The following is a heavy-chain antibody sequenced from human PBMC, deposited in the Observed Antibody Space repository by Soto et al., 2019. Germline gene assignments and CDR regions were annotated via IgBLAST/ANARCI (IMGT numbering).Heavy chain of an antibody. D-gene: IGHD5-12*01. CDR1: GFTFSSYW. V-gene: IGHV3-7*03. Sequence: VQLVESGPPPAQPGGSLRLSCVGSGFTFSSYWMGWVRQTPGKGLEWVATIKADGTEKYYVDSVKGRFTFSRDNAKTSVYLEMNSLRAEDTAVYYCVTAVRGYNANGDLWGQGTTVTVSS. J-gene: IGHJ6*02. CDR3: VTAVRGYNANGDL. CDR2: IKADGTEK.